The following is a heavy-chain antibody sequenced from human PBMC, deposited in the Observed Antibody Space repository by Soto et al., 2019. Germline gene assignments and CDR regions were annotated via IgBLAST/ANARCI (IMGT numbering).Heavy chain of an antibody. CDR3: ARHRRTTVAKFYFDN. Sequence: XXTLSLPFTVSGSSINSYCWRWIRQPPGKGLEWIAYTFGSGNANYNPSLKSRVTISVDTSKNQFSLKLTSVTDADTAVYYCARHRRTTVAKFYFDNWGQGALVTVSS. J-gene: IGHJ4*02. D-gene: IGHD4-4*01. V-gene: IGHV4-59*08. CDR1: GSSINSYC. CDR2: TFGSGNA.